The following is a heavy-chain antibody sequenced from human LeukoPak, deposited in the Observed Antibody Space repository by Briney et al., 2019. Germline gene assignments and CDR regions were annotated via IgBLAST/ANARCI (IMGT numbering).Heavy chain of an antibody. V-gene: IGHV4-59*01. CDR3: ARDSRPAHYYDSSGQDWYFDL. CDR2: IYYSGTI. CDR1: GGSISSYY. J-gene: IGHJ2*01. Sequence: SETLSLTCTVSGGSISSYYWSWIRQPPGKGLEWIGYIYYSGTINYNPSLKSRVTISVVTSKNQFSLKLSSVTAADMAVYYCARDSRPAHYYDSSGQDWYFDLWGRGTLVTVSS. D-gene: IGHD3-22*01.